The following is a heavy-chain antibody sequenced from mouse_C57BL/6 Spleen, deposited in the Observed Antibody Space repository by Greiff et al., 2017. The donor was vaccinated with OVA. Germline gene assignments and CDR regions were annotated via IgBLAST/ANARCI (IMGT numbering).Heavy chain of an antibody. CDR2: FYPGSGSI. D-gene: IGHD1-1*01. V-gene: IGHV1-62-2*01. J-gene: IGHJ1*03. Sequence: QVHVKQSGAELVKPGASVKLSCKASGYTFTEYTIHWVKQRSGQGLEWIGWFYPGSGSIKYNEKFKDKATLTADKSSSTVYMELSRLTSEDSAVYFCARHSDYYGSSYWYFDVWGTGTTVTVSS. CDR3: ARHSDYYGSSYWYFDV. CDR1: GYTFTEYT.